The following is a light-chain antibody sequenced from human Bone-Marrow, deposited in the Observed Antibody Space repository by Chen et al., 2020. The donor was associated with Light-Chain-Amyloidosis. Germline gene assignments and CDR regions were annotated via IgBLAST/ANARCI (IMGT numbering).Light chain of an antibody. V-gene: IGLV6-57*01. J-gene: IGLJ3*02. CDR1: SGSIATSY. CDR3: QSYQGSSQGV. Sequence: NFMLTQPHSVSESPGKTVIISCTRSSGSIATSYVQCYQQRPGSSPTTVIYEDDQRPSGVPDRVSGSIDRSSNSATLTISGLKTEDEADYYCQSYQGSSQGVFGGGTKLTVL. CDR2: EDD.